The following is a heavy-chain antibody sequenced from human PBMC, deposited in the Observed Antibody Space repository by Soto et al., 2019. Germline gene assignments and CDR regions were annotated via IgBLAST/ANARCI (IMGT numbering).Heavy chain of an antibody. V-gene: IGHV4-39*01. Sequence: QLQLQESGPGLVKPSETLSLTYSVSGDSINSDKYYWGWIRQPPGKGLEWIGSIYFRGNTYYNPSLQTRVTISLAKSKSQCSLKLNSVTAADSAVYFCARLEGLATISYYFDFWGQGALVTVSS. J-gene: IGHJ4*02. CDR1: GDSINSDKYY. CDR3: ARLEGLATISYYFDF. D-gene: IGHD3-9*01. CDR2: IYFRGNT.